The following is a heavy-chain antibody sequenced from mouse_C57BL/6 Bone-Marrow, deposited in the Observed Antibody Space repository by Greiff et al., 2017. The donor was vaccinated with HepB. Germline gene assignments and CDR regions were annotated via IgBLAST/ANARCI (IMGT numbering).Heavy chain of an antibody. D-gene: IGHD1-1*02. CDR1: GFTFSSYA. V-gene: IGHV5-4*01. Sequence: EVQGVESGGGLVKPGGSLKLSCAASGFTFSSYAMSWVRQTPEKRLEWVATISDGGSYTYYPDNVKGRFTISRDNAKNNLYLQMSHLKSEDTAMYYCAREGGDYFDYWGQGTTLTVSS. CDR2: ISDGGSYT. J-gene: IGHJ2*01. CDR3: AREGGDYFDY.